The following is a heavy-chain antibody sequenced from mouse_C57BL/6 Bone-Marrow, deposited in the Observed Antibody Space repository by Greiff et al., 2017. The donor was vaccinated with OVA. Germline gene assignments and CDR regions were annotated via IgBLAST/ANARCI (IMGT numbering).Heavy chain of an antibody. V-gene: IGHV14-4*01. D-gene: IGHD2-5*01. J-gene: IGHJ1*03. CDR2: IDPENGDT. CDR1: GFNIKDDY. CDR3: TTDSNYWYFDV. Sequence: EVMLVESGAELVRPGASVKLSCTASGFNIKDDYMHWVKQRPEQGLEWIGWIDPENGDTEYASKFQGKATITADPSSNTAYLQLSSLTSEDTAVYYCTTDSNYWYFDVWGTGTTVTVSS.